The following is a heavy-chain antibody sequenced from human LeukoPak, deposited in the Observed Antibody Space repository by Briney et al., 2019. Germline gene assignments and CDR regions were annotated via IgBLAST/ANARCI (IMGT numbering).Heavy chain of an antibody. V-gene: IGHV4-38-2*02. Sequence: PSETLSLTCTVSGYSISSGYYWGWIRQPPGKGLEWIGSIYLSGSTYYNPSLKSRVTISVDTSKNQFSLKLSSVTAADTAVYYCARDLGGTAMVSAYWGQGTLVTVSS. CDR1: GYSISSGYY. CDR2: IYLSGST. J-gene: IGHJ4*02. CDR3: ARDLGGTAMVSAY. D-gene: IGHD5-18*01.